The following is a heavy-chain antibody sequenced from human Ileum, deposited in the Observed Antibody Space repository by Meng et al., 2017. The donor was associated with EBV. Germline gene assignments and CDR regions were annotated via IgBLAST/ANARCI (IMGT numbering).Heavy chain of an antibody. V-gene: IGHV4-39*07. J-gene: IGHJ4*02. CDR2: IHHSGST. Sequence: QLQLQESGPGLVKPSGTLSLMCSVSGGSISRSNFYWGWVRQTPGKGLEWIASIHHSGSTYYNPSLRSRVTMSVDTSKNQFSLRLTSVTAADTALYFCTRECIDTTGAYERSDYWGQGSLVTVSS. CDR1: GGSISRSNFY. D-gene: IGHD2-8*02. CDR3: TRECIDTTGAYERSDY.